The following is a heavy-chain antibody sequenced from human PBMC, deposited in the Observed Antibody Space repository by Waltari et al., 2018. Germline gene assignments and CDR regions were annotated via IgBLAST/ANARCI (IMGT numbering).Heavy chain of an antibody. CDR3: AKGHSGSYGLKD. V-gene: IGHV3-9*01. CDR1: GFNFDDYA. Sequence: EVQLVESGGGLVQPGRSLRLSCAVSGFNFDDYAMHWVRQAPGKGLGWVSGISWNSDNIGYADSVKCRFTISRDNAKNSLYLQMNSLRPEDTALYYCAKGHSGSYGLKDWGQGTLVTVSS. J-gene: IGHJ4*02. D-gene: IGHD1-26*01. CDR2: ISWNSDNI.